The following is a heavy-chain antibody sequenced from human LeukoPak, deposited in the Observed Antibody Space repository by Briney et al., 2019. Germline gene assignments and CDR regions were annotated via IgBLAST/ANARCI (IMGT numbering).Heavy chain of an antibody. Sequence: GRSLRLSCAASGFTSSSHAMHWVRQAPGKGLEWVAVISSDGGNNYSADSVRGRFTISRDNSKNTLYLQMNSLRGEDTAVYYCARKPDYGDYGDYWGQGTLVTVSS. D-gene: IGHD4-17*01. CDR2: ISSDGGNN. V-gene: IGHV3-30*04. J-gene: IGHJ4*02. CDR1: GFTSSSHA. CDR3: ARKPDYGDYGDY.